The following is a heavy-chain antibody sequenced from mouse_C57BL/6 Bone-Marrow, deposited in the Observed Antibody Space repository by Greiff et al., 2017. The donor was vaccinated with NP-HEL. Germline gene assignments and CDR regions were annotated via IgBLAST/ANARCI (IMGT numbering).Heavy chain of an antibody. Sequence: EVKLMESGPGLVKPSQSLSLTCSVTGYSITSGYYWNWIRQFPGNKLEWMGYISYDGSNNYNPSLKNRISITRDTSKNQFFLKLNSVTTEDTATYYCARDRITTVVEGIMDYWGQGTSVTVSS. V-gene: IGHV3-6*01. CDR3: ARDRITTVVEGIMDY. D-gene: IGHD1-1*01. CDR2: ISYDGSN. CDR1: GYSITSGYY. J-gene: IGHJ4*01.